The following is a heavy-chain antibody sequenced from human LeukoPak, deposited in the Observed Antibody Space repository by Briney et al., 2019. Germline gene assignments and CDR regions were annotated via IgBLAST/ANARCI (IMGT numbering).Heavy chain of an antibody. J-gene: IGHJ6*03. D-gene: IGHD5-18*01. Sequence: SETLSLTCTVSGGSISIYYWKWIRQPPGKGLEWIGSISYSGSTKYNPSLESRVTISVDTSKNQISLKLSSVTAADTTVYYCARAPERWYSYGSYTYYYMDVWGKGTTVTVSS. CDR2: ISYSGST. CDR3: ARAPERWYSYGSYTYYYMDV. CDR1: GGSISIYY. V-gene: IGHV4-59*01.